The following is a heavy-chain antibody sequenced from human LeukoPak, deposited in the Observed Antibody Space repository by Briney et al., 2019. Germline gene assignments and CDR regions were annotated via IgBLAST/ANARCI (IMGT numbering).Heavy chain of an antibody. J-gene: IGHJ4*02. CDR2: INPNSGGT. Sequence: ASVKVSCKASGGTFSSYAISWVRQAPGQGLDWMGWINPNSGGTNYAQKFQGRVTMTRDTSISTAYMELSRLRSDDTAVYYCARGSCSSTSCYLNLDYWGQGTLVTVSS. CDR3: ARGSCSSTSCYLNLDY. D-gene: IGHD2-2*01. V-gene: IGHV1-2*02. CDR1: GGTFSSYA.